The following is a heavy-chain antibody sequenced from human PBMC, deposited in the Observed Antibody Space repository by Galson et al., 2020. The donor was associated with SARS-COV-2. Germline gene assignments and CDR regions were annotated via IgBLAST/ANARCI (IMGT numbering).Heavy chain of an antibody. CDR2: ISHDGSNK. CDR1: GFTFSSYA. Sequence: QAGGSLRLSCAAPGFTFSSYAMHWVRQAPGKGLEGVAVISHDGSNKYYADSVKGRFTISRDNSKNTLYLQMNSLRAEDTAVYYCARTYSGSYYAHFDYWGQGTLVAVSS. V-gene: IGHV3-30-3*01. D-gene: IGHD1-26*01. CDR3: ARTYSGSYYAHFDY. J-gene: IGHJ4*02.